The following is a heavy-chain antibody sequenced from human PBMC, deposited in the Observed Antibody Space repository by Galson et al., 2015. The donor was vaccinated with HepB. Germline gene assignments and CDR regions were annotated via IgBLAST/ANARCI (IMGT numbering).Heavy chain of an antibody. D-gene: IGHD3-16*01. CDR2: IYTSGST. CDR1: GGSISSYY. J-gene: IGHJ6*02. CDR3: ARSLPLRLGIPIRGGMDV. Sequence: ETLSLTCTVSGGSISSYYWSWIRQPAGKGLEWIGRIYTSGSTNYNPSLKSRVTMSVDTSKNQFSLKLSSVTAADTAVYYCARSLPLRLGIPIRGGMDVWGQGNPVPLS. V-gene: IGHV4-4*07.